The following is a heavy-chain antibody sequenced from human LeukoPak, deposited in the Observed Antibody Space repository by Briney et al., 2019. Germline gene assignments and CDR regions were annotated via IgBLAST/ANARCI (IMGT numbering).Heavy chain of an antibody. CDR3: ARVKDPGGYYYYYYMDV. CDR1: RFTFSTYT. CDR2: ITRSSRYI. J-gene: IGHJ6*03. Sequence: PGGSLRLSCAASRFTFSTYTMNWVRQAPGKGLEWVSSITRSSRYIYYADSVKGRFTISRDNAKNSLYLQMNSLRAEDTAMYYCARVKDPGGYYYYYYMDVWGKGTTVTVSS. V-gene: IGHV3-21*01. D-gene: IGHD3-16*01.